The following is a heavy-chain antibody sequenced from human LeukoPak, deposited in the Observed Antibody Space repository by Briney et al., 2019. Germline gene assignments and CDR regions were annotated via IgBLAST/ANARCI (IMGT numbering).Heavy chain of an antibody. D-gene: IGHD6-19*01. Sequence: GGSLRLSCVASGFTFSSYWMHWVRQDPRKGLVWVSRISGDGRNINYADSVRGRFTISRDNSKNTLYLQMNSLRAEDTAVYYCAKAPGIAVAAQGPFDYWGQGTLVTVSS. CDR3: AKAPGIAVAAQGPFDY. CDR2: ISGDGRNI. CDR1: GFTFSSYW. V-gene: IGHV3-74*01. J-gene: IGHJ4*02.